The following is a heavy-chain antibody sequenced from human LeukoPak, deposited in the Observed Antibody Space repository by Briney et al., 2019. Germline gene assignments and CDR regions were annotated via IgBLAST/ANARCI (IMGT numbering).Heavy chain of an antibody. J-gene: IGHJ4*02. Sequence: GRSLGLFCAASRLTLTTYGMHWVRQAPGKGLEWVAYIRYDGGTKFYTVSGKGRFTISRDNSKSTLFLQMNSLTTEDTALYYCARTAAIERLDYWGVRTLVTVSS. CDR1: RLTLTTYG. D-gene: IGHD6-25*01. CDR3: ARTAAIERLDY. V-gene: IGHV3-30*02. CDR2: IRYDGGTK.